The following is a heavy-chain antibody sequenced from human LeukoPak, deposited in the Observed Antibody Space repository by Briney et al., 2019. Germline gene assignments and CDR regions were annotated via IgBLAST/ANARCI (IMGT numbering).Heavy chain of an antibody. CDR1: GGPVSSFSYY. J-gene: IGHJ5*02. CDR2: ISYTGST. D-gene: IGHD2-2*01. Sequence: SETLSPTCTVSGGPVSSFSYYWSWIRQPPGKRLEWIGCISYTGSTNYTPSLKSRVTISVDTSKNQFSLNLSSVTAADTAVYYCARLYCSRTSCYYASWGQGTLVTVSS. V-gene: IGHV4-61*01. CDR3: ARLYCSRTSCYYAS.